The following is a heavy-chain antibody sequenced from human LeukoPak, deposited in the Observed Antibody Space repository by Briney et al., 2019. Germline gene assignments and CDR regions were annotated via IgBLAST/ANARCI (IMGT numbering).Heavy chain of an antibody. V-gene: IGHV3-21*01. Sequence: PGGSLRLSCAASGFIFSSYSMNWVRQAPGKGLEWVSSLNSSSTYIYYADSVKGRFTISRDNAKNSLYLQMNSLRAEDTAVYYCARGYYDFWSGYSTPFDYWGEGTLVTVYS. CDR2: LNSSSTYI. J-gene: IGHJ4*02. CDR1: GFIFSSYS. CDR3: ARGYYDFWSGYSTPFDY. D-gene: IGHD3-3*01.